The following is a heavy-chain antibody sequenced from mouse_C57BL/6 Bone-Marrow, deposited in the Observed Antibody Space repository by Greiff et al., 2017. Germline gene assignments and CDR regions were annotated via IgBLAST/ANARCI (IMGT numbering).Heavy chain of an antibody. CDR2: IDPENGDT. D-gene: IGHD2-2*01. CDR1: GFNIKDDY. J-gene: IGHJ3*01. Sequence: EVQLQQSGAELVRPGASVKLSCTASGFNIKDDYMHWVKQRPEQGLEWIGWIDPENGDTEYASKFQGKATITADTSSNTAYLQLSSLTSEDTAVYYCTTGKSYYGYGVPAYGGRGTLVTVSA. V-gene: IGHV14-4*01. CDR3: TTGKSYYGYGVPAY.